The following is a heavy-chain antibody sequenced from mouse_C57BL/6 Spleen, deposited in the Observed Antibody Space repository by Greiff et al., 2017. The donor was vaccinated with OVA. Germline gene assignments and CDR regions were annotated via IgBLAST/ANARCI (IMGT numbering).Heavy chain of an antibody. J-gene: IGHJ4*01. Sequence: EVQLVESGGGLVKPGGSLKLSCAASGFTFSDYGMHWVRQAPEKGLEWVAYISRGSSTIYYADTVKGRFTISRDNAKNTLFLQMTSLRSEDTAMYYCARRYGSSHDAMDYWGQGTSVTVSS. CDR1: GFTFSDYG. D-gene: IGHD1-1*01. CDR2: ISRGSSTI. CDR3: ARRYGSSHDAMDY. V-gene: IGHV5-17*01.